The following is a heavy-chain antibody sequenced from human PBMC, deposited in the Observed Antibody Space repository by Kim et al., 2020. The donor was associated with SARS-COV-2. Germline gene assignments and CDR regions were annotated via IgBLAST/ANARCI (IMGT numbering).Heavy chain of an antibody. Sequence: ADSVKGLITISRDHAKNALYLQMNSLRADDTAVYCCARDGGGCDYAFDYWGQGTLVTVSS. D-gene: IGHD2-21*02. CDR3: ARDGGGCDYAFDY. V-gene: IGHV3-11*05. J-gene: IGHJ4*02.